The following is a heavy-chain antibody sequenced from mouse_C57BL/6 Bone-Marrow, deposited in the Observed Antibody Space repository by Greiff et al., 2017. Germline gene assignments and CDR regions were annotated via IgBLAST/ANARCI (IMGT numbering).Heavy chain of an antibody. J-gene: IGHJ4*01. CDR2: FWRGGST. V-gene: IGHV2-2*01. CDR3: ARNLDSSGSYYAMDY. D-gene: IGHD3-2*02. CDR1: GFSLTSYG. Sequence: QFHVKQSGPGLVQPSQSLSITCTVSGFSLTSYGVHWVRQSPGKGLAWLGVFWRGGSTDYNAAFISRLSISKDNSKSQVFFKMNSLQADDTAIYYCARNLDSSGSYYAMDYWGQGTSVTVSS.